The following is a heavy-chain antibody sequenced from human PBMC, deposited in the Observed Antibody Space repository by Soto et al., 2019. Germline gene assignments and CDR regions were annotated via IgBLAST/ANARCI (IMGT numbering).Heavy chain of an antibody. V-gene: IGHV4-39*01. CDR1: GDSISNNNFY. CDR2: IYYSGST. D-gene: IGHD3-10*01. Sequence: SETLSLTCTVSGDSISNNNFYWGWIRQPPGKGLERIGTIYYSGSTYYSPSLKSRVTISVDTSNNQLSLKLSSVTAADTAVYYCARHYGYYSHYMDVWTKGTTVTVSS. J-gene: IGHJ6*03. CDR3: ARHYGYYSHYMDV.